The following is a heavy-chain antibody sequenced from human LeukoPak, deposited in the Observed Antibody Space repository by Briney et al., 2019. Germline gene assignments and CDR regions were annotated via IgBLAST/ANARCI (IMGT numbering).Heavy chain of an antibody. Sequence: SQTLSLTCTVSGASISSDYRNWIRQPPGNRLERLGYIYYSGSTNYTPSLKSRVTISVDTSKNQFSLKLSSVTAADTAVYYCAVMYSSSWYWFDPWGQGTLVAVSS. V-gene: IGHV4-59*08. J-gene: IGHJ5*02. CDR3: AVMYSSSWYWFDP. D-gene: IGHD6-13*01. CDR1: GASISSDY. CDR2: IYYSGST.